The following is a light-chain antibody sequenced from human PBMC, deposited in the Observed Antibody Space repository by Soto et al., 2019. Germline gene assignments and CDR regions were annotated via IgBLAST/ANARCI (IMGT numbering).Light chain of an antibody. J-gene: IGLJ2*01. CDR1: SSNIGSNT. CDR2: SNN. V-gene: IGLV1-44*01. CDR3: AAWDDSLNGPV. Sequence: QSVLTQPPSASGTPGQRVTISCSGSSSNIGSNTVNWYQQLPGTAPKLLIYSNNQRPSGVPDRFSGSKSGTSASLAISGLQSDHEADYYCAAWDDSLNGPVFGGGTKLTVL.